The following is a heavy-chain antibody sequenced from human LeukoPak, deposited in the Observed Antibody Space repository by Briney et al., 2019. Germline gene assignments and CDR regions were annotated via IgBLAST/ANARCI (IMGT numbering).Heavy chain of an antibody. J-gene: IGHJ4*02. CDR2: INPNSGGT. Sequence: ASVKVSCKASGYTFIDYYMHWVRQAPGRGLEWMGWINPNSGGTNYAQKFQGWVTMTRDTSISTAYMELSRLRSDDTAVYYCARGPRDLRVVPAAPFDYWGQGTLVTVSS. CDR1: GYTFIDYY. V-gene: IGHV1-2*04. D-gene: IGHD2-2*01. CDR3: ARGPRDLRVVPAAPFDY.